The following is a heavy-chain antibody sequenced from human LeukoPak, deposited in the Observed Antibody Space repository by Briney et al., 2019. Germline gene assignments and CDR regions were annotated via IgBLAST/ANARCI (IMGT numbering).Heavy chain of an antibody. CDR3: ARNRDELYGGNYGGAFDI. D-gene: IGHD4-23*01. Sequence: PGGSLRLSCAASGFTFSSYPMHWVRQAPGKGLEWVAVVSYDGSNKYYADSVKGRFTISRDNSKNTLYLQMNSLGAEDTAVYYCARNRDELYGGNYGGAFDIWGQGTMVTVSS. V-gene: IGHV3-30-3*01. CDR2: VSYDGSNK. CDR1: GFTFSSYP. J-gene: IGHJ3*02.